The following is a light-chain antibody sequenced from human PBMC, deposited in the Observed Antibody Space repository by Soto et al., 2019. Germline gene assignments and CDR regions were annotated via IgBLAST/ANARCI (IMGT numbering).Light chain of an antibody. CDR1: QSVSSN. V-gene: IGKV3-15*01. CDR3: QQYNNPAIT. CDR2: GAS. Sequence: EIVMTQSPATLSVSPGERATLSCRASQSVSSNLAWYQQKPGQAPRLLIYGASTRATGIPARFGGSGSGTEFTLTISSLQSEDFAVYYCQQYNNPAITFGQGTRLEIK. J-gene: IGKJ5*01.